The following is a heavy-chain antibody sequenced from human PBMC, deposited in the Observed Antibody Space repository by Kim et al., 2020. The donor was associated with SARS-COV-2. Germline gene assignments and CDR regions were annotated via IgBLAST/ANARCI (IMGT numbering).Heavy chain of an antibody. CDR1: GGSISSYY. CDR2: IYYSGST. V-gene: IGHV4-59*13. D-gene: IGHD3-22*01. CDR3: ARGVMIENRNHYYYYGMDV. J-gene: IGHJ6*02. Sequence: SETLSLTCTVSGGSISSYYWSWIRQPPGKGLEWIGYIYYSGSTNYNPSLKSRVTISVDTSKNQFSLKLSSVTAADTAVYYCARGVMIENRNHYYYYGMDVWRQGTTVTVSS.